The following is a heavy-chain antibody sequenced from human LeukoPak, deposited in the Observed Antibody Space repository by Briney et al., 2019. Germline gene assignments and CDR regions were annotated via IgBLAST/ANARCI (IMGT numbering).Heavy chain of an antibody. CDR1: GGSISSGGYS. CDR3: ARERTILHAFDI. D-gene: IGHD4/OR15-4a*01. CDR2: IYHSGST. V-gene: IGHV4-30-2*01. J-gene: IGHJ3*02. Sequence: SETLSLTCAVSGGSISSGGYSWSWIRQPPGKGLEWIGYIYHSGSTYYNPSLKSRVTISVDRSKNQFSLKLSSVTAADTAVYYCARERTILHAFDIWGQGTMVTVSS.